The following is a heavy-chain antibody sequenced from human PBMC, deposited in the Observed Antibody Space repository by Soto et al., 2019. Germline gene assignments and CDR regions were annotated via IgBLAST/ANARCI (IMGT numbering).Heavy chain of an antibody. D-gene: IGHD1-1*01. CDR3: ARWPVDSVAGTKDAFDI. Sequence: GASVKVSCKASGYTFTSYGISWVRQAPGQGLEWMGWIIPIIGKANYAQKFQGRVTITADKSTSTAYMELSSLRSEDTAVYYCARWPVDSVAGTKDAFDIWGQGTMVTVSS. J-gene: IGHJ3*02. CDR2: IIPIIGKA. V-gene: IGHV1-69*10. CDR1: GYTFTSYG.